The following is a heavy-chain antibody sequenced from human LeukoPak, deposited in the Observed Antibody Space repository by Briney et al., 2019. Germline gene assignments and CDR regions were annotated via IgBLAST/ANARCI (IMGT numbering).Heavy chain of an antibody. CDR2: IYYSGST. V-gene: IGHV4-59*12. CDR3: ARRAYSSGCYYFDY. D-gene: IGHD6-19*01. J-gene: IGHJ4*02. Sequence: SETLSLTCTLSGLFLSIFFWRWIRPPPGEVREWNGYIYYSGSTNYSPSLKSRVTISVDTSRDQLSRKLSSVTAADTAMYYCARRAYSSGCYYFDYWGQGTLVTVSS. CDR1: GLFLSIFF.